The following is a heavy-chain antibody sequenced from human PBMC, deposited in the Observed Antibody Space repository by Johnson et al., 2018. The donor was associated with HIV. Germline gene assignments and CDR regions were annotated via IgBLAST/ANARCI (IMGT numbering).Heavy chain of an antibody. D-gene: IGHD3-10*01. CDR1: GFTFDDYA. J-gene: IGHJ3*02. Sequence: EVQVVESGGTLVQPGRSLRLSCAASGFTFDDYAVHWVRQPPGKGLEWVSGISWNSDSLDYADSMRGRFTISRDNAKNSLYLQMNRLRPEDTALYYCAKDIRADNRGSAFDIWGQGTMVTVSS. CDR2: ISWNSDSL. V-gene: IGHV3-9*01. CDR3: AKDIRADNRGSAFDI.